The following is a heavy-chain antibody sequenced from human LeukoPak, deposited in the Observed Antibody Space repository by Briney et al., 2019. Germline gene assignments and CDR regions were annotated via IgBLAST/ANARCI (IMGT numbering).Heavy chain of an antibody. V-gene: IGHV4-34*01. D-gene: IGHD2-2*02. CDR3: ARYRYCSSTSCYRDDAFDI. Sequence: SETLTLTCAVYGGCLSGYYWSWIRQPPGKGLEWIGESNHSGSTNYNPSLKSRVTISVDTSKNQFSLKLSSVTAADTAVYYCARYRYCSSTSCYRDDAFDIWGQGTMVTVSS. CDR1: GGCLSGYY. CDR2: SNHSGST. J-gene: IGHJ3*02.